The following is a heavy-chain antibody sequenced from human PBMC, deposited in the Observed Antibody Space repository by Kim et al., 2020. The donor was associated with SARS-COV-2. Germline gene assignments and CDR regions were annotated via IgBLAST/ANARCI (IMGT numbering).Heavy chain of an antibody. CDR2: IYPGDSDT. D-gene: IGHD2-2*01. Sequence: GESLKISCKGSGYSFTSYWIGWVRQMPGKGLEWMGIIYPGDSDTRYSPSFQGQVTISADKSISTAYLQWSSLKASDTAMYYCARHGCSSTSCLGGAFDIWGQGTMVTVSS. CDR3: ARHGCSSTSCLGGAFDI. CDR1: GYSFTSYW. V-gene: IGHV5-51*01. J-gene: IGHJ3*02.